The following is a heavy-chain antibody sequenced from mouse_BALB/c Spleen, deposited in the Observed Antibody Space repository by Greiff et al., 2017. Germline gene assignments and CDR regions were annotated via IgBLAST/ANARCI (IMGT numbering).Heavy chain of an antibody. D-gene: IGHD2-4*01. V-gene: IGHV5-6*02. CDR2: ISSGGTYT. CDR1: GFTFSSYG. J-gene: IGHJ4*01. CDR3: TRHAYDYDDVAMDY. Sequence: DVKLVESGGDLVKPGGSLKLSCAASGFTFSSYGMSWVRQTPDKRLEWVATISSGGTYTYYPDSVKGRFTISRDNAKNTLYLQMSSLKSEDTAMYYCTRHAYDYDDVAMDYWGQGTSVTVSS.